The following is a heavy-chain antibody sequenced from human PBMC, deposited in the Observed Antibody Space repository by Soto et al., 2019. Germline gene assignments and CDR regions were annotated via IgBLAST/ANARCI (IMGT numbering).Heavy chain of an antibody. D-gene: IGHD3-22*01. CDR1: GGTFSNFA. Sequence: QVQLVQSGAEVKKPGSSVKVSCKASGGTFSNFAISWVRQAPGQGLEWVGSIIPMFNTTNYGQRFQGRVTITAAESTGAAYLALTSLRSEASAVYYCASCALRYHSLGFYLGIYGMEVWGQGTTVAVSS. CDR2: IIPMFNTT. J-gene: IGHJ6*02. V-gene: IGHV1-69*15. CDR3: ASCALRYHSLGFYLGIYGMEV.